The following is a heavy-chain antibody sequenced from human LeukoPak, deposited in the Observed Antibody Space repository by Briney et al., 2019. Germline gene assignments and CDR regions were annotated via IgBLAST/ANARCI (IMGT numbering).Heavy chain of an antibody. Sequence: GASVKVSCKASGAVFTDYYIHWVQQAPGKGLEWMGRVDPEDGKTIYADNFQGRLTIIADTSSDTAYMELSSLRSEDTAVYYCAADPDDAFDYWGQGTLVSVSS. CDR1: GAVFTDYY. V-gene: IGHV1-69-2*01. CDR3: AADPDDAFDY. J-gene: IGHJ4*02. D-gene: IGHD5-24*01. CDR2: VDPEDGKT.